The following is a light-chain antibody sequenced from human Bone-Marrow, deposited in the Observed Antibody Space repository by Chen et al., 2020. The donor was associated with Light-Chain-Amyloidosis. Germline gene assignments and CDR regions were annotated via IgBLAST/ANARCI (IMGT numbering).Light chain of an antibody. J-gene: IGLJ2*01. CDR1: SSDVGSYNR. CDR3: SLYTSSSTYVV. V-gene: IGLV2-18*01. Sequence: QSALTQPPSVSGSPGQSVTISCTGTSSDVGSYNRVSWYQQPPGTAPKLMIYEVSNRPSGVPDRFSGSKSGNTASLTISGLQAGDEADYYCSLYTSSSTYVVFGGGTKLTVL. CDR2: EVS.